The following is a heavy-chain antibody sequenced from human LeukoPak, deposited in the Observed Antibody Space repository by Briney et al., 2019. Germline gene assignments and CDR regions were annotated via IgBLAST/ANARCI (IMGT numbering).Heavy chain of an antibody. V-gene: IGHV4-61*10. CDR3: ARNYCSGGSCYSGAYYFDY. CDR1: GGSISSGSYY. Sequence: PSETLSLTCTVSGGSISSGSYYWSWIRQPAGKGLEWIGYIYYSGSTNYNPSLKSRVTISVDTSKNQFSLKLSSVTAADTAVYYCARNYCSGGSCYSGAYYFDYWGQGTLVTVSS. D-gene: IGHD2-15*01. CDR2: IYYSGST. J-gene: IGHJ4*02.